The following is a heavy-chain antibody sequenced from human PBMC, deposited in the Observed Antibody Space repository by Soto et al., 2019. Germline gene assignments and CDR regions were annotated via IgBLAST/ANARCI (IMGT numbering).Heavy chain of an antibody. Sequence: PGGSLRLSCAASGFTFSSYEMNWVRQAPGKGLEWVSYISSSGSTIYYADSVKGRFTISRDNAKNSLYLQMNSLRAEDTAVYYCARGNYYHSSGDYLAFPFVYWGQGALVTGS. CDR2: ISSSGSTI. CDR3: ARGNYYHSSGDYLAFPFVY. D-gene: IGHD3-22*01. V-gene: IGHV3-48*03. CDR1: GFTFSSYE. J-gene: IGHJ4*02.